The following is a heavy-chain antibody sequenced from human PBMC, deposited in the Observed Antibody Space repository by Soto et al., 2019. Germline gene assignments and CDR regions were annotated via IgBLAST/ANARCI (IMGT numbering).Heavy chain of an antibody. CDR3: ARRIAVAGNLDY. CDR1: GFTFSSYS. V-gene: IGHV3-21*01. CDR2: ISSSSSYI. D-gene: IGHD6-19*01. J-gene: IGHJ4*02. Sequence: EVRLVESGGGLVKPGGSLRLSCAASGFTFSSYSMNWVRQAPGKGLEWVSSISSSSSYIYYADSVKGRFTISRDNAKNSLYLQMNSLRAEDTAVYYCARRIAVAGNLDYWGQGTLVTVSS.